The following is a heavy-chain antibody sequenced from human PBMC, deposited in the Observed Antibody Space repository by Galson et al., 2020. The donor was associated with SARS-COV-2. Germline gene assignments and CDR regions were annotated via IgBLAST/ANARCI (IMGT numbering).Heavy chain of an antibody. V-gene: IGHV4-59*01. CDR3: ARVGGNDGWNWFGP. J-gene: IGHJ5*02. CDR2: IYYSGGT. Sequence: SATLSLTCSVSGGSMSKYYWSWIRQSPGKGLEWIGNIYYSGGTKYNPSLKSRVSMSVDTSENQFSLKLNSVTAADTAVYYCARVGGNDGWNWFGPWGQGTLVTVSS. D-gene: IGHD1-1*01. CDR1: GGSMSKYY.